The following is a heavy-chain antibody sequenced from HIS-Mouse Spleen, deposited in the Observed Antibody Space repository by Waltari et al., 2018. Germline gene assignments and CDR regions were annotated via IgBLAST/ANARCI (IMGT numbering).Heavy chain of an antibody. CDR2: INHSGST. D-gene: IGHD3-10*01. V-gene: IGHV4-34*01. CDR1: GGSFSGYY. CDR3: ARTKFGDY. Sequence: QVQLQQWGAGLWKPSETLSLTCAAYGGSFSGYYWSWIRQPPGKGLEWIGEINHSGSTNYNPSLKSRVTISVDTSKNQFSLKLSSVTAADTAVYYCARTKFGDYWGQGTLVTVS. J-gene: IGHJ4*02.